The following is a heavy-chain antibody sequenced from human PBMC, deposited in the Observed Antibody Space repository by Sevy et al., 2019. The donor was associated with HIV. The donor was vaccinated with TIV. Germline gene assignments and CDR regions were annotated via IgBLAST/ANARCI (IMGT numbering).Heavy chain of an antibody. Sequence: CSPTLVNPTQTLTLTCTYSGFSLNIHNVGVGRIRQPPGKALEWLAVIDWNDVKRYTPSLKSRLTITKDASKNQVVLTLTTVEPVDTGTYYCAHTTDTFSTWYNYYNFHGLDVWGPGTTVPVSS. CDR3: AHTTDTFSTWYNYYNFHGLDV. V-gene: IGHV2-5*01. D-gene: IGHD1-1*01. CDR2: IDWNDVK. CDR1: GFSLNIHNVG. J-gene: IGHJ6*02.